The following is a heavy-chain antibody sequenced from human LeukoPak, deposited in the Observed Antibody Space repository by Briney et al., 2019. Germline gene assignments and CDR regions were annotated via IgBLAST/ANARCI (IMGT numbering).Heavy chain of an antibody. CDR3: ARGGDSSSWFTSPDF. Sequence: ASVKVSCKASGGTFSSYAISWVRQAPGQGLEWMGGIIPIFGTANYAQKFQGRVTITADKSTSTVYMELSSLRSDDTAVYYCARGGDSSSWFTSPDFWGQGTLVTVSS. J-gene: IGHJ4*02. V-gene: IGHV1-69*06. CDR2: IIPIFGTA. D-gene: IGHD6-13*01. CDR1: GGTFSSYA.